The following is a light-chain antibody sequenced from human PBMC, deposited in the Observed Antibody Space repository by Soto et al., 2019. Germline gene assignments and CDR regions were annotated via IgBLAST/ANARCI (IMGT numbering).Light chain of an antibody. CDR1: SGSVSTSYY. V-gene: IGLV8-61*01. CDR3: VLYIGSGIWV. J-gene: IGLJ3*02. Sequence: QAVVTQEPSFSVSPGRTVTLTCGLSSGSVSTSYYPSWYQQTPGQAPRTLIYSTNTRSSGIPDRFSGSILGNKAALTITGAQSDYECDYYCVLYIGSGIWVFGGGTKLTVL. CDR2: STN.